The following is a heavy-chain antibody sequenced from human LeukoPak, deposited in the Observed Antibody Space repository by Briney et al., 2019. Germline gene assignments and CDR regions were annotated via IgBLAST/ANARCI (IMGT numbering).Heavy chain of an antibody. CDR3: ARHSDYGDYPYFDY. CDR2: IYYSGST. CDR1: GGSISSSSYY. J-gene: IGHJ4*02. D-gene: IGHD4-17*01. Sequence: SETLSLTCTVSGGSISSSSYYWGWIRQPPGKGLEWIGSIYYSGSTYYNPSLKSRVTISVDTSKSQFSLKLSPVTAADTAVYYCARHSDYGDYPYFDYWGQGTLVTVSS. V-gene: IGHV4-39*01.